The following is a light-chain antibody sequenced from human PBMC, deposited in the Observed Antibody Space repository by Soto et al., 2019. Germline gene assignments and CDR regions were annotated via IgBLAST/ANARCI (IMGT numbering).Light chain of an antibody. Sequence: DIVMTQSPDSLAVSLGERATINCKSSQGVLNSSNNKNYLAWYQQKPGQPPKLLIYWASTRESGVPDRFSGSGSGTDFTLTSSSLQAEDVAVYYCQQYYSTPPTFGPGTKVDIK. CDR2: WAS. CDR1: QGVLNSSNNKNY. V-gene: IGKV4-1*01. CDR3: QQYYSTPPT. J-gene: IGKJ3*01.